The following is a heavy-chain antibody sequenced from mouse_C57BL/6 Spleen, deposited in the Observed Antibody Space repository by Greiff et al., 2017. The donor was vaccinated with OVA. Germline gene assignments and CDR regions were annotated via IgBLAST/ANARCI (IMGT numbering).Heavy chain of an antibody. CDR1: GYTFTDYY. D-gene: IGHD2-12*01. Sequence: EVQLQQSGPELVKPGASVKISCKASGYTFTDYYMNWVKQSHGKSLEWIGDINPNNGGTSYNQKFKGKATLTVDKSSSTAYMELSRLTSEDSAGYYCAREDDDAMDYWGQGTSVTVSS. V-gene: IGHV1-26*01. J-gene: IGHJ4*01. CDR3: AREDDDAMDY. CDR2: INPNNGGT.